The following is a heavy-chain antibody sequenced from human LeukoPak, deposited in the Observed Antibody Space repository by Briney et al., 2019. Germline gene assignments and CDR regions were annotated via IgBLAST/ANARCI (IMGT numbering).Heavy chain of an antibody. CDR1: GFTFSDYY. Sequence: GGSLRLSCAASGFTFSDYYMSWIRQAPGKGLEWVSYISGSNSYTNYADSVKGRFTISRDNAKNSLYLHMNSLRAEDTAVYYCVAFYYSAFFDYWGLGTLVTVSS. D-gene: IGHD4/OR15-4a*01. V-gene: IGHV3-11*03. CDR2: ISGSNSYT. J-gene: IGHJ4*01. CDR3: VAFYYSAFFDY.